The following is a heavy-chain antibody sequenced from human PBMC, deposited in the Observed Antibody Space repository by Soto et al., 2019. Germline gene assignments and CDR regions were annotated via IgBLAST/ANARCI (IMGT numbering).Heavy chain of an antibody. CDR3: THSGGPLLYYYYGMDV. D-gene: IGHD6-25*01. CDR1: GFTFSNAW. CDR2: IKSKTDGGTT. J-gene: IGHJ6*02. Sequence: PGGSLRLSCAASGFTFSNAWMNWVRQAPGKGLEWVGRIKSKTDGGTTDYAAPVKGRFTISRDDSKNTLYLQMNSLKTEDTAVYYCTHSGGPLLYYYYGMDVWGQGTTVTVSS. V-gene: IGHV3-15*07.